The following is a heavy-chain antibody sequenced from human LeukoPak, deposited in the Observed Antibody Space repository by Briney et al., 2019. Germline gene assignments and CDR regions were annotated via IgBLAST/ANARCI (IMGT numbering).Heavy chain of an antibody. V-gene: IGHV4-39*01. CDR3: ARRAITYSSTWYTGAFDP. CDR2: FFYTGST. Sequence: SETLSLTCTVSGDSITSGSNYCWAWIRQPPGKGLEWIGSFFYTGSTYYNPSLKSRVTVSVDTSKNQFSLKVGSVTAADTAVYYCARRAITYSSTWYTGAFDPWGQGTLVTVSS. CDR1: GDSITSGSNYC. D-gene: IGHD6-13*01. J-gene: IGHJ5*02.